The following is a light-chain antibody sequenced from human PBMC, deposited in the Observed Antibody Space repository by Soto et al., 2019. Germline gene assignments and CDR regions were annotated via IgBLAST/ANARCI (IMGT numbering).Light chain of an antibody. CDR3: MQPLQTPWT. J-gene: IGKJ1*01. Sequence: DIVMTQSPLSLRVTPGEPASISCRSSQSLLHSSGYNYLHWYLQKPGQSPQLLISLGSDRASGVPDRFSGSGSGTDFTLKSTRVEAEDVGVYYCMQPLQTPWTFGQGTKVEIK. V-gene: IGKV2-28*01. CDR1: QSLLHSSGYNY. CDR2: LGS.